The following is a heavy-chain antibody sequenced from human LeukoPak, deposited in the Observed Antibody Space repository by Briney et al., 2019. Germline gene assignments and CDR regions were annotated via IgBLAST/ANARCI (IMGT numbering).Heavy chain of an antibody. Sequence: SVRVSCKASGGTFSSYAISWVRQAPGQGLEWMGRIIPIFGTANYAQKFQGRVTITTDESTSTAYMELSSLRSEDTAVYYCASCSYDSSGYYYLSYFDYWGQGTLVTVSS. D-gene: IGHD3-22*01. V-gene: IGHV1-69*05. CDR1: GGTFSSYA. J-gene: IGHJ4*02. CDR2: IIPIFGTA. CDR3: ASCSYDSSGYYYLSYFDY.